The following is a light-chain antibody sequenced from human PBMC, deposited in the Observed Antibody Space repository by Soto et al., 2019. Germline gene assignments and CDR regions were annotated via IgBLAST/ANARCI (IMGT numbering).Light chain of an antibody. Sequence: EIVLTQSPATLSLSPGESAILSCRASQSVRNYLAWYQQKPGQAPRLLIYDSSTRATDIPARFSGSGSGTDFTLSISNLEPEDFAVYYCQQRSMRLPWTFGQGTKVEIK. CDR1: QSVRNY. V-gene: IGKV3-11*01. CDR2: DSS. CDR3: QQRSMRLPWT. J-gene: IGKJ1*01.